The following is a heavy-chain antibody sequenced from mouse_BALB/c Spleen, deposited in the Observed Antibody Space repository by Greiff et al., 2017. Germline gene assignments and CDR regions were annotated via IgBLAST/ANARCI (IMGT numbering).Heavy chain of an antibody. CDR2: IYPGDGDT. V-gene: IGHV1-82*01. Sequence: QVQLQQSGPELVKPGASVKISCKASGYAFSSSWMNWVKQRPGQGLEWIGRIYPGDGDTNYNGKFKGKATLTADKSSSTAYMQLSSLTSVDSAVYVCARSYGNGFAYWGQGTLVTVSA. CDR1: GYAFSSSW. D-gene: IGHD2-1*01. J-gene: IGHJ3*01. CDR3: ARSYGNGFAY.